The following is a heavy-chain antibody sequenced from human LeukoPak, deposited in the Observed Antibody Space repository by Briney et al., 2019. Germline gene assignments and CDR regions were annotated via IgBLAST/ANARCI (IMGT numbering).Heavy chain of an antibody. Sequence: GGSLRLSCAASGFTFSSYSMNWVRQAPGKGLEWVSSISGSSSYIYYADSVKGRFTISRDNAKNSLYLQMNSLRAEDTAVYYCARDHYYDSSGYYYYGPFDYWGQGTLVTVSS. CDR2: ISGSSSYI. V-gene: IGHV3-21*01. CDR3: ARDHYYDSSGYYYYGPFDY. CDR1: GFTFSSYS. J-gene: IGHJ4*02. D-gene: IGHD3-22*01.